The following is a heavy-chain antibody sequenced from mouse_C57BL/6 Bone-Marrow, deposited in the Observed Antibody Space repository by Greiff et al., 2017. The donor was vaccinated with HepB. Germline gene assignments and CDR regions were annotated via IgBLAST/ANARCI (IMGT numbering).Heavy chain of an antibody. D-gene: IGHD2-1*01. V-gene: IGHV14-4*01. CDR2: IDPENGDT. CDR3: TTDSGNRYYYAMDY. CDR1: GFNIKDDY. Sequence: EVKLVESGAELVRPGASVKLSCTASGFNIKDDYMHWVKQRPEQGLEWIGWIDPENGDTEYASKFQGKATITADTSSNTAYLQLSSLTSEDTAVYYCTTDSGNRYYYAMDYWGQGTSVTVSS. J-gene: IGHJ4*01.